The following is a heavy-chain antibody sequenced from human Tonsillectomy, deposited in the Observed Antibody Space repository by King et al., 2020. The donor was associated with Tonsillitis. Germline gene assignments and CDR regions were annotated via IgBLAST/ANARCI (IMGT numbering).Heavy chain of an antibody. CDR2: IYYSGST. J-gene: IGHJ4*02. V-gene: IGHV4-59*01. CDR3: ERDQNCDDSSGYYRGGFDY. Sequence: VQLQESGPGLVKPSETLSLTFTVSGGSISSNYWSWIRQPPGKGRVWVGYIYYSGSTTDKPSLKSRATISVDTSKKQFSLKMSSVTPADTAVYYCERDQNCDDSSGYYRGGFDYWGQGTLVTVSS. D-gene: IGHD3-22*01. CDR1: GGSISSNY.